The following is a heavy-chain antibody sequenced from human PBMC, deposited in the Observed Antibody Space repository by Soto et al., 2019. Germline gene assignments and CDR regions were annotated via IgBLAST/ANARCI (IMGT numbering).Heavy chain of an antibody. CDR2: MNPKSGKT. V-gene: IGHV1-8*01. CDR1: GYTLTDLS. D-gene: IGHD3-3*01. CDR3: ARDPERDFWSGGVYYMDV. J-gene: IGHJ6*03. Sequence: ASVKVSCKVSGYTLTDLSIHWVRQATGKGLEWMGWMNPKSGKTGYAQKFQGRVTMTRNTSISTAYMELSSLRSEDTAVYYCARDPERDFWSGGVYYMDVWGKGTTVTSP.